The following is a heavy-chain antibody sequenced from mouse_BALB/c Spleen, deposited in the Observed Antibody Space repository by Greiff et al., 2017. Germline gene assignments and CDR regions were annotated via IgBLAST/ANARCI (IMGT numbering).Heavy chain of an antibody. J-gene: IGHJ1*01. V-gene: IGHV2-9*02. Sequence: VQLKESGPGLVAPSQSLSITCTVSGFSLTSYGVHWVRQPPGKGLEWLGVIWAGGSTNYNSALMSRLSISKDNSKSQVFLKMNSLQTDDTAMYYCASRSYWYFDVWGAGTTVTVSS. CDR3: ASRSYWYFDV. CDR1: GFSLTSYG. CDR2: IWAGGST.